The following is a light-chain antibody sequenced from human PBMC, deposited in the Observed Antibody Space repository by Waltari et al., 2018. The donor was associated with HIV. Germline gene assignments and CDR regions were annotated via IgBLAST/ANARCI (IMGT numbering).Light chain of an antibody. J-gene: IGKJ4*01. V-gene: IGKV1-39*01. CDR2: TAS. Sequence: DIEMTQSPSSLSASIGDSVTITCRASLSISNYLSWYQPTPGKAPKLLIYTASSLQSGGPSRFSGRGSGTDFTLTISSLQPEDFATYYCQQSYSLPRSFGGGTKVEIK. CDR1: LSISNY. CDR3: QQSYSLPRS.